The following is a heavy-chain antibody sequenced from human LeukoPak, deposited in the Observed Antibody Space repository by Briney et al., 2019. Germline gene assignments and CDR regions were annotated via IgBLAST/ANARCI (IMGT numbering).Heavy chain of an antibody. CDR3: ASQYYYGSGSYYPFDY. J-gene: IGHJ4*02. CDR1: GYSISSGYY. V-gene: IGHV4-38-2*02. D-gene: IGHD3-10*01. Sequence: SETLSLTCTVSGYSISSGYYWGWIRQPPGKGLEWIGSIYHSGSTYYNPSLKSRVTISVDTSKNQFSLKLSSATAADTAVYYCASQYYYGSGSYYPFDYWGQGTLVTVSS. CDR2: IYHSGST.